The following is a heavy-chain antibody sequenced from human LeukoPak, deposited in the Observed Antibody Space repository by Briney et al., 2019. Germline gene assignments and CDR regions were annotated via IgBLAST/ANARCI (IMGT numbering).Heavy chain of an antibody. CDR2: IVGSSSNM. Sequence: GGSLRLSCTASGFSSSTFSMNWVRQALGKGLGWVSYIVGSSSNMYYADSVKGRFTISRDNAKNSLYLQMGSLRAEDTAVYYCATDTPETAAFDYWGQGTLVTVSS. V-gene: IGHV3-48*04. J-gene: IGHJ4*02. D-gene: IGHD1-1*01. CDR1: GFSSSTFS. CDR3: ATDTPETAAFDY.